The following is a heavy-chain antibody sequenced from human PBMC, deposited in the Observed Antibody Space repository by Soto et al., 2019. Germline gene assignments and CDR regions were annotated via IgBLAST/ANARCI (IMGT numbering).Heavy chain of an antibody. Sequence: GGSLRLSCAASGLTFSSYSMNWVRQAPGKGLEWVSSISSSSSYIYYADSVKGRFTISRDNAKNSLYLQMNSLRAEDTAVYYCARVKFLKDYDSSGYNDYWGQGTLVTVSS. CDR3: ARVKFLKDYDSSGYNDY. J-gene: IGHJ4*02. CDR1: GLTFSSYS. D-gene: IGHD3-22*01. CDR2: ISSSSSYI. V-gene: IGHV3-21*01.